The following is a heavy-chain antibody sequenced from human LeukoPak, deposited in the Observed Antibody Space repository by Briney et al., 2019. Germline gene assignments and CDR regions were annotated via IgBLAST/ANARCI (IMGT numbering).Heavy chain of an antibody. CDR2: ISAYNGNT. Sequence: ASVNVSCKASGYTFTSYGISWVRPAPGQGLGWVGWISAYNGNTNYAQKLQGRVTMTTDASTSTAYMELRSLRSDDTAVYYCAREVSTYYYDSSGRSVDYWGQGTLVTVSS. CDR3: AREVSTYYYDSSGRSVDY. J-gene: IGHJ4*02. CDR1: GYTFTSYG. V-gene: IGHV1-18*01. D-gene: IGHD3-22*01.